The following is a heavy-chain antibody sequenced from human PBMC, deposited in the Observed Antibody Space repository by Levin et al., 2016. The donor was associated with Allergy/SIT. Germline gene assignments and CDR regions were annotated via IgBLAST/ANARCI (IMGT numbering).Heavy chain of an antibody. V-gene: IGHV1-69*01. Sequence: WVRQAPGQGLEWMGGIIPIFGTANYAQKFQGRVTITADESTSTAYMELSSLRSEDTAVYYCARVGHSLGDYYGMDVWGQGTTVTVSS. CDR3: ARVGHSLGDYYGMDV. CDR2: IIPIFGTA. D-gene: IGHD3-10*01. J-gene: IGHJ6*02.